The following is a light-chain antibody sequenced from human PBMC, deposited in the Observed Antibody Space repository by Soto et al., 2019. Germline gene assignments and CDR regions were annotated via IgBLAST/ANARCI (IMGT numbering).Light chain of an antibody. Sequence: QSALTQPASVSGSPGQSITISCTGTSSDVGGYDYVSWYQQNSGKAPKLMIYDVSNRPSGVSNRFSGPKSGNTASLTISGLQAEDEADYYCSSYTSSNTLVFGGGTKLTVL. CDR1: SSDVGGYDY. J-gene: IGLJ2*01. CDR3: SSYTSSNTLV. V-gene: IGLV2-14*01. CDR2: DVS.